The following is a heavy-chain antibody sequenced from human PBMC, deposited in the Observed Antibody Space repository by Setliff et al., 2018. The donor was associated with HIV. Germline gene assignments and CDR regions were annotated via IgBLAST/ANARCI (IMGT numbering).Heavy chain of an antibody. Sequence: SETLSLTCSVAGGPMRSSSYYWGWIRQPPGKGLEWIGSIYYTGSTYSNPSLKSRLTISEDASKSQFSLTLRSVTAADTAVYYCARRLAIGHWYFDIWGRGTLVTVSS. V-gene: IGHV4-39*01. CDR2: IYYTGST. CDR3: ARRLAIGHWYFDI. CDR1: GGPMRSSSYY. J-gene: IGHJ2*01.